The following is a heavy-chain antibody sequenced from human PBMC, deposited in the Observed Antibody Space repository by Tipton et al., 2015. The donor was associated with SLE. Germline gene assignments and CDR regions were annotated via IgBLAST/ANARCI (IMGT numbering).Heavy chain of an antibody. CDR1: GFTFSSYA. D-gene: IGHD3-16*01. Sequence: SLGLSCAASGFTFSSYAMSWVRQAPGKGLEWVSAISGSGGSTYYADSVKGRFTISRDNSKNTLYLQMNSLRAEDTAVYYCAKDRDYDYIWGSFDYWGQGTLVTVSS. CDR2: ISGSGGST. CDR3: AKDRDYDYIWGSFDY. V-gene: IGHV3-23*01. J-gene: IGHJ4*02.